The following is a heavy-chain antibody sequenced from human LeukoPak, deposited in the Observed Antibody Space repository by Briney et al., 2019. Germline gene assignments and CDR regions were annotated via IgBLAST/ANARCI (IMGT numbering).Heavy chain of an antibody. CDR2: IYYSGST. Sequence: TSQTLSLTCTVPGGSISSGDYYWSWIRQPPGRGLEWIGYIYYSGSTYYNPSLKSRVTISVDTSKNQFSLKLSSVTAADTAVYYCARGSVDIVATIGGGYYYYYMDVWGKATTVTVSS. CDR3: ARGSVDIVATIGGGYYYYYMDV. J-gene: IGHJ6*03. V-gene: IGHV4-30-4*08. D-gene: IGHD5-12*01. CDR1: GGSISSGDYY.